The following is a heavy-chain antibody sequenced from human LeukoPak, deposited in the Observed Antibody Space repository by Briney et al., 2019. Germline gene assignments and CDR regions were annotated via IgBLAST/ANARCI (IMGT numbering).Heavy chain of an antibody. V-gene: IGHV1-69*06. Sequence: GAPVKVSFKASGSTFSSYAISVVRQAPGQGLEGMGGIIPIFGTANSSQKFQGGVTIAADKSTRTGYMEVSSLRSEDTAVYYCASIGWYRNFDIWGQGTMVTVSS. D-gene: IGHD6-19*01. J-gene: IGHJ3*02. CDR3: ASIGWYRNFDI. CDR2: IIPIFGTA. CDR1: GSTFSSYA.